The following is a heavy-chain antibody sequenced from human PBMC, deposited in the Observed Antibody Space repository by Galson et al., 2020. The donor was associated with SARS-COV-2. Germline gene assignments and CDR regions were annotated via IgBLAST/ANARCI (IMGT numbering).Heavy chain of an antibody. D-gene: IGHD2-15*01. CDR2: ISGSGGST. J-gene: IGHJ4*02. CDR3: AKAPLGVVAATLFDY. CDR1: GFTFSSYA. V-gene: IGHV3-23*01. Sequence: EVSLRLSCAASGFTFSSYAMSWVRQAPGKGLESVSPISGSGGSTYYADSVKGRFTISRDNSKNTLYLQMNSLRAEDTSVYYSAKAPLGVVAATLFDYWGQGTLVTVSS.